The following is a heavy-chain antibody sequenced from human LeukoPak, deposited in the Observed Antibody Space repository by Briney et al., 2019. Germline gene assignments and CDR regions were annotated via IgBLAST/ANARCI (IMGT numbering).Heavy chain of an antibody. CDR3: ARDPSSGGFFDY. D-gene: IGHD3-10*01. CDR1: GFTFSSYV. Sequence: GGSLRLSCAASGFTFSSYVMHWVRQAPGKGLEWVSVISFDGINKYYADSVKGRFTVSRDNSESTLYPQMNSLRTEDTAVYFCARDPSSGGFFDYWGQGTLVTVSS. V-gene: IGHV3-30-3*01. CDR2: ISFDGINK. J-gene: IGHJ4*02.